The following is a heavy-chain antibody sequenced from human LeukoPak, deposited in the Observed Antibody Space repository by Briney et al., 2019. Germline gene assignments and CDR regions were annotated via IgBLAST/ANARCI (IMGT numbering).Heavy chain of an antibody. D-gene: IGHD6-13*01. CDR3: ATRIAAATFDY. J-gene: IGHJ4*02. V-gene: IGHV3-23*01. CDR1: GFTFGSHA. Sequence: GGSLSLSCAASGFTFGSHAMSWVRQAPGKGLEWVSTISSGGDTTHHADFVKGRFTISRDNSKNTLYLQMSSLRAEDTAVYYCATRIAAATFDYWGQGTLVTVSS. CDR2: ISSGGDTT.